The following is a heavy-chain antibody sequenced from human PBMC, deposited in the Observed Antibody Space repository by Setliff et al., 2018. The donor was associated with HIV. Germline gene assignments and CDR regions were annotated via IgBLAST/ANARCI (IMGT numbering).Heavy chain of an antibody. J-gene: IGHJ2*01. CDR1: GGSFSGFD. Sequence: TLSLTCAVYGGSFSGFDWNWSWIRQPPGKGLEWIGEINHSDFTNYNPSLKSRITISVDTSKNQFSLKVSSVTAADAAVYYCARSRDARGWYFDLWGRGTLVTVSS. D-gene: IGHD6-6*01. CDR2: INHSDFT. V-gene: IGHV4-34*01. CDR3: ARSRDARGWYFDL.